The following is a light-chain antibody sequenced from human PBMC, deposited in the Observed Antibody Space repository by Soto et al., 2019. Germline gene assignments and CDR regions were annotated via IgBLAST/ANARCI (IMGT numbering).Light chain of an antibody. CDR1: QSISTY. CDR2: HAS. CDR3: QQYYMYSYT. J-gene: IGKJ2*01. V-gene: IGKV1-5*01. Sequence: DIQMTQPSTLSASVGDRVTLHCRASQSISTYLAWYQQKPGKAPKVLIYHASNLESGVPSRFSGGGSGTEFTLTISSLQPDDFATYYCQQYYMYSYTFGQGTKLHIK.